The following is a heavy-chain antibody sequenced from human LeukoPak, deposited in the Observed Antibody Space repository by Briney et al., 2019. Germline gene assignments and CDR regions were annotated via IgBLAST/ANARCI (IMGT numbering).Heavy chain of an antibody. J-gene: IGHJ4*02. D-gene: IGHD1-1*01. CDR2: IYPGDSDT. CDR1: GYSFATYC. CDR3: ARHERSTTGSLLYDN. V-gene: IGHV5-51*01. Sequence: PGESLNISLKGSGYSFATYCVAGVPQLPGKGLEWMGIIYPGDSDTRYSPSFQGQVTISADTTISAAYLQWSSLRASDTAMYYCARHERSTTGSLLYDNWGQGNLVTVSS.